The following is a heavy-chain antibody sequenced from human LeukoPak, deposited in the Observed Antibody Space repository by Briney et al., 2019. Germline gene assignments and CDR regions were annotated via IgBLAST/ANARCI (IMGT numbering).Heavy chain of an antibody. V-gene: IGHV7-4-1*02. Sequence: ASVKVSCKASGYTFTSYAMNWVRQAPGQGLEWMGWINTNTGNPTYAQGFTGRFVFSLDTSVSTAYLQISSLKAEDTAVYYCARDWEGNIAVGEFDYWGQGTLVTVSS. J-gene: IGHJ4*02. CDR1: GYTFTSYA. CDR3: ARDWEGNIAVGEFDY. CDR2: INTNTGNP. D-gene: IGHD6-19*01.